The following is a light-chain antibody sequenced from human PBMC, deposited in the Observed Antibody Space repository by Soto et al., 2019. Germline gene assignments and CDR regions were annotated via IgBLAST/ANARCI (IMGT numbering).Light chain of an antibody. CDR1: QSLRTD. Sequence: EIVLTQSPATLSLSPGERATLSCRASQSLRTDLAWYQQKPGQAPRLLIYGASTRAPGIPARFSGSGSGTEFTLTISSLQSEDFAVYYCQQYNIWPPITFGQGTRLEIK. CDR2: GAS. V-gene: IGKV3-15*01. CDR3: QQYNIWPPIT. J-gene: IGKJ5*01.